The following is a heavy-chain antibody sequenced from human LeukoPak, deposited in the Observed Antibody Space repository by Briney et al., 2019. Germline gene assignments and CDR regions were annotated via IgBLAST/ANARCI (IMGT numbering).Heavy chain of an antibody. Sequence: SQTLSLTCAISGDSVSSNSAAWNWIRQSPSRGLEWLGRTYYRSKWYNDYAVSVKSRITINPDTSKNQFSLQLNSVTPEDTAVYYCARDLGDYYGSGSYYMRGDYFDYWGQGTLVTVSS. CDR3: ARDLGDYYGSGSYYMRGDYFDY. D-gene: IGHD3-10*01. V-gene: IGHV6-1*01. CDR2: TYYRSKWYN. J-gene: IGHJ4*02. CDR1: GDSVSSNSAA.